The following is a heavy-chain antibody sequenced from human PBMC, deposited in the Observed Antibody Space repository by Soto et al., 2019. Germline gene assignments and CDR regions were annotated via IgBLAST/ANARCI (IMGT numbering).Heavy chain of an antibody. CDR1: GYTFANYY. CDR2: IKPSGGAT. J-gene: IGHJ4*02. V-gene: IGHV1-46*01. D-gene: IGHD3-3*01. CDR3: SRDTRSISGVAQTPFGF. Sequence: QVHLVQSGAEVKEPGASVKVSCKASGYTFANYYIHWVRQVPGQGLEWRGRIKPSGGATLYAQKFQGRVTLTRDMSTNTLYMDLSSLRSDDTAMYYCSRDTRSISGVAQTPFGFCGQGNLVTVSS.